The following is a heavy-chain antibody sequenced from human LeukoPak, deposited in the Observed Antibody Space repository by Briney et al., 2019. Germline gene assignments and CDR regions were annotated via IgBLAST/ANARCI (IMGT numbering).Heavy chain of an antibody. V-gene: IGHV4-34*01. J-gene: IGHJ4*02. CDR1: GGSFSGYY. CDR3: ARHIVGAGNFDC. Sequence: SETLSLTCAVYGGSFSGYYWSWIRQPPGKGLEWIGEINHSGSTNYNPSLKSRVTISVDTSKNQFSLKLSSVTAADTAVYYCARHIVGAGNFDCWGQGTLVTVSS. CDR2: INHSGST. D-gene: IGHD1-26*01.